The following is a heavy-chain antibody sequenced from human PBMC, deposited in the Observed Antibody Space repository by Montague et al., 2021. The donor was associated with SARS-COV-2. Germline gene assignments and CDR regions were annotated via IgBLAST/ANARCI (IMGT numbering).Heavy chain of an antibody. CDR3: VREVSAYYGSGSNLNWFYP. CDR1: GFTFGSHT. CDR2: VCSISHYI. V-gene: IGHV3-21*01. D-gene: IGHD3-10*01. Sequence: SLRLSCAASGFTFGSHTMDWVRQAPGKGLEWVASVCSISHYIYYAESLRGRFTITRDNSKNSLYLQMNSLRAEDTAVYYCVREVSAYYGSGSNLNWFYPWGRGTLVTVSS. J-gene: IGHJ5*02.